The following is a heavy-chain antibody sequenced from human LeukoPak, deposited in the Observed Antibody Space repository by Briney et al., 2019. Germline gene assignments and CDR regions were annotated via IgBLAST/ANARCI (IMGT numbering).Heavy chain of an antibody. CDR3: ARDGPAMIVDY. Sequence: GGSLRLSCAASGFTFSSYGMHWVRQAPGKGLEWVAVIWYDGSNKYYADSVKGRFTISRDNSKNTLYLQMNSLRAEDTAVYYCARDGPAMIVDYWGQGTLVTVSS. J-gene: IGHJ4*02. CDR2: IWYDGSNK. CDR1: GFTFSSYG. D-gene: IGHD3-22*01. V-gene: IGHV3-33*01.